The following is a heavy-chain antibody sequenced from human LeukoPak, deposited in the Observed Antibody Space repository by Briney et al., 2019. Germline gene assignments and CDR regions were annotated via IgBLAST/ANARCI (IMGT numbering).Heavy chain of an antibody. V-gene: IGHV3-30*03. Sequence: GGSLRLSCAASGFTFSSYGMHWVRQAPGKGLEWVAVISYDGSNKYYADSVKGRFTISRDNSKNTLYLQMNSLRAEDTAVYYCARVSGISSGPPQYYFDYWGQGTLVTVSS. CDR3: ARVSGISSGPPQYYFDY. D-gene: IGHD6-19*01. CDR1: GFTFSSYG. J-gene: IGHJ4*02. CDR2: ISYDGSNK.